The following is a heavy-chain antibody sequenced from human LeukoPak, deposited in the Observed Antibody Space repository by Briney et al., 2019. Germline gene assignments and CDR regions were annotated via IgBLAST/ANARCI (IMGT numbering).Heavy chain of an antibody. CDR1: GFTFTTYW. Sequence: AGGSLRLSCAASGFTFTTYWMSWVRQAPGKGLEWVANIKQDGTEKYYVDSVKGRFTISRDNSKNTLYLQMNSLRAEDTAVYYCAKEETELDYWGQGTLVTVSS. D-gene: IGHD1-1*01. CDR2: IKQDGTEK. V-gene: IGHV3-7*03. J-gene: IGHJ4*02. CDR3: AKEETELDY.